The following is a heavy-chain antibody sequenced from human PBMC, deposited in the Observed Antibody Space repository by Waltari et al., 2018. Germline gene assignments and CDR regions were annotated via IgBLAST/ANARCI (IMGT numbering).Heavy chain of an antibody. Sequence: QPLLQESGPGLVKPSETLSLTCSVSGGSISSSNYYWGWIRQPPGKGLDWIGSIYYSGSTYYNSSLKSRVTISLDTSKNQFSLTLSSVTAADTAVYFCASGGGYTNGWDYWGQGTLVTVSS. V-gene: IGHV4-39*07. CDR3: ASGGGYTNGWDY. D-gene: IGHD6-19*01. CDR1: GGSISSSNYY. J-gene: IGHJ4*02. CDR2: IYYSGST.